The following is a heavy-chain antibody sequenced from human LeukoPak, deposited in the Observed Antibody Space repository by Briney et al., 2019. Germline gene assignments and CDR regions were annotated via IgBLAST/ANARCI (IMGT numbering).Heavy chain of an antibody. CDR3: ARIAGSITMVRGRYYYGMDV. Sequence: SETLSLTCAVYGGSFSGYYWSWIRQPPGKGLEWIGEINHSGGTNYNPSLKSRVTISVDTSKNQFSLKLSSVTAADTAVYYCARIAGSITMVRGRYYYGMDVWGKGTTVTVSS. V-gene: IGHV4-34*01. CDR1: GGSFSGYY. CDR2: INHSGGT. D-gene: IGHD3-10*01. J-gene: IGHJ6*04.